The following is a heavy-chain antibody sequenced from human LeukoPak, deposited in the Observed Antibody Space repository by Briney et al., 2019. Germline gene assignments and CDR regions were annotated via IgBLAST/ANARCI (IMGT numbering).Heavy chain of an antibody. CDR3: ATYNDYYYDSSSSLPDY. D-gene: IGHD3-22*01. CDR2: IIPIFGTA. CDR1: GGTFSSYA. V-gene: IGHV1-69*05. Sequence: SVKVSFKASGGTFSSYAISWVRQAPGQGLEWMGRIIPIFGTANYAQKFQGRVTITTDESTSTAYMELSSLRSEDTAVYYCATYNDYYYDSSSSLPDYWGQGTLVTVSS. J-gene: IGHJ4*02.